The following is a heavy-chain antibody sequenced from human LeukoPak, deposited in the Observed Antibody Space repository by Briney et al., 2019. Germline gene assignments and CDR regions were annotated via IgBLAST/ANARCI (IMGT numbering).Heavy chain of an antibody. CDR1: GGSISSYY. J-gene: IGHJ6*03. CDR3: ARETSQKGAHYMDV. Sequence: SETLSLTCTVSGGSISSYYWSWIWQPPGKGLEWIGYIYYCGSTNYNPSLKSRVTISVDTSKNQFSLKLSSVTAADTAVYYCARETSQKGAHYMDVWGKGTTVTISS. D-gene: IGHD3-16*01. V-gene: IGHV4-59*01. CDR2: IYYCGST.